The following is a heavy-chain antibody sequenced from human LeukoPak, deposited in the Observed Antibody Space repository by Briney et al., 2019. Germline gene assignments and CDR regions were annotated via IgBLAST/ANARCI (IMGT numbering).Heavy chain of an antibody. CDR1: GGSISSYY. V-gene: IGHV4-59*01. D-gene: IGHD3-10*01. CDR2: IYFSGST. CDR3: ARVGGVMVRGVIIEYYFDY. Sequence: SETLSLTCTVSGGSISSYYWSWIRQPPGKGLEWIGYIYFSGSTNYNPSLKSRVTISVDTSKNQFSLKLSSVTAADTAVYYCARVGGVMVRGVIIEYYFDYWGQGTLVTVSS. J-gene: IGHJ4*02.